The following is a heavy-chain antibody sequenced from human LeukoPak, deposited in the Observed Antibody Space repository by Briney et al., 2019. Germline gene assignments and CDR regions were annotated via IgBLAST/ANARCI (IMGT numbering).Heavy chain of an antibody. V-gene: IGHV3-30*18. D-gene: IGHD6-13*01. CDR3: AKGPAAASYYYFDL. J-gene: IGHJ2*01. Sequence: PGGSLRLSCAASGFTFSSYGMHWVRQAPGKGLEWVAVISYDGSNKYYADSVKGRFTISRDNSKNTLYLQMNILRADDTAVYYCAKGPAAASYYYFDLWGRGTLVTVSS. CDR2: ISYDGSNK. CDR1: GFTFSSYG.